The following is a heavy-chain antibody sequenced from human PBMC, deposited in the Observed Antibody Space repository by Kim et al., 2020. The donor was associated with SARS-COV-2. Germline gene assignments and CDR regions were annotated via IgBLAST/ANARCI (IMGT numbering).Heavy chain of an antibody. J-gene: IGHJ4*02. D-gene: IGHD3-16*02. V-gene: IGHV3-11*05. Sequence: GGSLRLSCAASGFTFSDYYMSWIRQAPGKGLEWVSYISSSSSYTNYADSVKGRFTISRDNAKNSLYLQMNSLRAEDTAVYYCARVVWGSYRWGGYYFDYWGQGTLVTVSS. CDR2: ISSSSSYT. CDR1: GFTFSDYY. CDR3: ARVVWGSYRWGGYYFDY.